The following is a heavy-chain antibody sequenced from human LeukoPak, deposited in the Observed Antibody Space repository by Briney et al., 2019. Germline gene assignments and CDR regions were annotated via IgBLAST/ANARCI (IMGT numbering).Heavy chain of an antibody. D-gene: IGHD3-10*01. J-gene: IGHJ5*02. CDR2: ICYSGST. V-gene: IGHV4-59*01. Sequence: SETLSLTCTVSGGSISSYYWSWIRQPPGKGLEWIGYICYSGSTNYNPSLKSRVTISVDTSKNQFSLKLSSVTAADTAVYYCARDQNYYGSGRWFDPWGQGTLVTVSS. CDR3: ARDQNYYGSGRWFDP. CDR1: GGSISSYY.